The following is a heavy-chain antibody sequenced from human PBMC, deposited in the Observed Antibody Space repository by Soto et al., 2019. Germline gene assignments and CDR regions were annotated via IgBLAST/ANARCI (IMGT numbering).Heavy chain of an antibody. CDR2: IKQDGSEK. CDR1: GFTFSSYW. D-gene: IGHD6-6*01. V-gene: IGHV3-7*01. CDR3: ARESEYSSSSAFDI. Sequence: GGSLRLSCAASGFTFSSYWMSWVRQAPGKGLEWVANIKQDGSEKYYVDSVKGRFTISRDNAKNSLYLQMNSLRAEDTAVYYCARESEYSSSSAFDIWGQGTMVTVSS. J-gene: IGHJ3*02.